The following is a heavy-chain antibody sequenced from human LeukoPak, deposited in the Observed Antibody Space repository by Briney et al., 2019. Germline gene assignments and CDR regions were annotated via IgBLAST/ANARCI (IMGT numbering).Heavy chain of an antibody. D-gene: IGHD3-9*01. J-gene: IGHJ3*02. Sequence: ASVKVSCKASGGTFSSYAISWVRQAPGQGLERMGGIIPIFGTANYAQKSQGRVTITADESTSTAYMELSSLRSEDTAVYYCARELLPYYDILTGYYLSAFDIWGQGTMVTASS. V-gene: IGHV1-69*01. CDR1: GGTFSSYA. CDR3: ARELLPYYDILTGYYLSAFDI. CDR2: IIPIFGTA.